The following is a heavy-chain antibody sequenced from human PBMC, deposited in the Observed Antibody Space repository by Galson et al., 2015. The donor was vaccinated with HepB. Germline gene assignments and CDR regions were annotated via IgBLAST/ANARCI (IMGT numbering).Heavy chain of an antibody. J-gene: IGHJ5*02. CDR3: ARDRKYCSGGSCYSDGQGRWFDP. V-gene: IGHV1-69*06. CDR2: IIPIFGTA. CDR1: GGTFSSYA. D-gene: IGHD2-15*01. Sequence: SVKVSCKASGGTFSSYAISWVRQAPGQGPEWMGGIIPIFGTANYAQKFQGRVTITADKSTSTAYMELSSLRSEDTAVYYCARDRKYCSGGSCYSDGQGRWFDPWGQGTLVTVSS.